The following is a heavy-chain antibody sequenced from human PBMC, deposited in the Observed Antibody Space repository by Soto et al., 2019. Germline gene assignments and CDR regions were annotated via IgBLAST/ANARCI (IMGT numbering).Heavy chain of an antibody. J-gene: IGHJ5*02. CDR1: GYTFTSYG. D-gene: IGHD3-10*01. CDR2: ISAYNGNT. CDR3: ARGVRGVIIDNWFDP. V-gene: IGHV1-18*01. Sequence: ASVKVSCKASGYTFTSYGISWVRQAPGQGLEWMGWISAYNGNTNYAQKLQGRVTMTTDTSTSTAYMELRSLRSGDTAVYYCARGVRGVIIDNWFDPWGQGTLVTVSS.